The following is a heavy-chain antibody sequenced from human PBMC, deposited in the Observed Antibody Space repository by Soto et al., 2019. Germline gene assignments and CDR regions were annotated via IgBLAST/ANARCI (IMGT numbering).Heavy chain of an antibody. V-gene: IGHV1-69*01. Sequence: QVQLVQSGAEVKKPGSSVKVSCKASGGTFSSYAISWVRQAPGQGLEWMGGIIPNFGTANYVQKFQGRVTITADESTSTAYMELSSLRSEDTAVYYCARAGRYYYDSSGYSLGYWGQGTLVTVSS. J-gene: IGHJ4*02. CDR1: GGTFSSYA. CDR3: ARAGRYYYDSSGYSLGY. D-gene: IGHD3-22*01. CDR2: IIPNFGTA.